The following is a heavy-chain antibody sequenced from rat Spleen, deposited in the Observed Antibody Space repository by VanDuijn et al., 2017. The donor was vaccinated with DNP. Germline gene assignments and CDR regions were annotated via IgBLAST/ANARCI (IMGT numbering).Heavy chain of an antibody. CDR1: GFNFNAYW. V-gene: IGHV4-2*01. J-gene: IGHJ4*01. CDR3: ARSAYYAMDA. Sequence: EVELVESGGGLVQPGGSLKLSCAASGFNFNAYWMGWVRQAPGKGPEWIGEINKDSSTMNYNPSLKDKFTISRDNAQNTLYLQMSTLGSEDTAIYYCARSAYYAMDAWGQGTAVIVSS. CDR2: INKDSSTM.